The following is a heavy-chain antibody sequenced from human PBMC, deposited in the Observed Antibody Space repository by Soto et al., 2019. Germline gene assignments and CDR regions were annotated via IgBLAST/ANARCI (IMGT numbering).Heavy chain of an antibody. J-gene: IGHJ4*02. CDR2: IKSDGSGT. CDR1: GFTVSGYL. D-gene: IGHD3-10*02. Sequence: PGGSLRLCCAASGFTVSGYLMHWVGQAPGKGLEWVSRIKSDGSGTTYADSVKGRFSISRDNAKNTVYLQMDSPRVEDTAVYYCGRNAIFVRGVPDEYWGQGTPVTVSS. V-gene: IGHV3-74*03. CDR3: GRNAIFVRGVPDEY.